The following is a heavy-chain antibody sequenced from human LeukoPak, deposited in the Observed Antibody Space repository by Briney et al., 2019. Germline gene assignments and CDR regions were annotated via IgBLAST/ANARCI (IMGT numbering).Heavy chain of an antibody. CDR3: ARRGGWMTTVMGGFDY. V-gene: IGHV3-66*01. CDR1: GFTVTNNY. CDR2: IYSGGNT. D-gene: IGHD4-17*01. Sequence: AGGSLRLSCAVTGFTVTNNYMTWVRQAPGKGLEWVSVIYSGGNTYYADSVKGRFTISRDSSQATLYLQMNSLRAEDTAVYYCARRGGWMTTVMGGFDYWGQGTLVTVSS. J-gene: IGHJ4*02.